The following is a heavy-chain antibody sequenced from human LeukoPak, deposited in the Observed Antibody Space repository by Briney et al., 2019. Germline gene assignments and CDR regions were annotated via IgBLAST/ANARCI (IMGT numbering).Heavy chain of an antibody. V-gene: IGHV4-39*01. CDR1: GGSISSSSYY. D-gene: IGHD3-22*01. CDR2: IYYSGNT. CDR3: ARGGYHYDTSGYLLGS. J-gene: IGHJ4*02. Sequence: PSETLSLTCIVSGGSISSSSYYWGWFRQPPGKGLEWIGNIYYSGNTYYNPSLKSRVTISVDTSKKQVSLRLTSVTAADTAVYYCARGGYHYDTSGYLLGSWGQGTLVTISS.